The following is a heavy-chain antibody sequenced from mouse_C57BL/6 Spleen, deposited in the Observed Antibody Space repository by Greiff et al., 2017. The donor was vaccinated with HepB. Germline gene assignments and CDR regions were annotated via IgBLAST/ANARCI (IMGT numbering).Heavy chain of an antibody. CDR3: ARGRLGHAMDY. V-gene: IGHV2-2*01. D-gene: IGHD4-1*01. CDR1: GFSLTSYG. J-gene: IGHJ4*01. Sequence: VQLKESGPGLVQPSQSLSITCTVSGFSLTSYGVHWVRQSPGKGLEWLGVIWSGGSTDYNSAFISRLSISKDNSKSQVFFKMNSLQADDTAIYYCARGRLGHAMDYWGQGTSVTVSS. CDR2: IWSGGST.